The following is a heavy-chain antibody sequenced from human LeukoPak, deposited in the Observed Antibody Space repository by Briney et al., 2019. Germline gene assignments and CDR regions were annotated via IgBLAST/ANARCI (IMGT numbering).Heavy chain of an antibody. D-gene: IGHD3-22*01. CDR2: IYPSDSDT. Sequence: GESLKISCKASGYRFSTYWIAWVRQMPGKGLEWMGIIYPSDSDTKYSPSFQGQVTISVDKSINTAYLQWSSLKASDTAMYYCARDNNGYSLFDVWGRGTLVTVSS. J-gene: IGHJ2*01. V-gene: IGHV5-51*01. CDR1: GYRFSTYW. CDR3: ARDNNGYSLFDV.